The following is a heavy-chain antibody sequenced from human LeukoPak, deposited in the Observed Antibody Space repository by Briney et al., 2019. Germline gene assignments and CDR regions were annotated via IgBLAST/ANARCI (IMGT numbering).Heavy chain of an antibody. D-gene: IGHD6-19*01. CDR2: INPCGGST. Sequence: SVKVSCKASGYTFTNYYMHWVRQAPGQGLEWMGIINPCGGSTMYAQTFQGRVTMTSDTSTSTVYMEMSSLRSEDTAVFYCARDRSSGWYPFDYWGQGTLVTVSS. CDR3: ARDRSSGWYPFDY. CDR1: GYTFTNYY. V-gene: IGHV1-46*01. J-gene: IGHJ4*02.